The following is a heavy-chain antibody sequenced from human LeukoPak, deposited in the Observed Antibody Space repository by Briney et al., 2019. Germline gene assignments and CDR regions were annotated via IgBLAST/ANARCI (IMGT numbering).Heavy chain of an antibody. CDR1: GYTFTSYG. CDR2: ISAYNGNT. D-gene: IGHD2-8*01. Sequence: AASVKVSCKASGYTFTSYGISWVRQAPGQGLEWMGWISAYNGNTNYAQKLQGRVTMTTDTSTSTAYMELRSLRSDDTAVYYCARWVGGDIVLMVYDLYSEVSYMDVWGKGTTVTVSS. V-gene: IGHV1-18*01. J-gene: IGHJ6*03. CDR3: ARWVGGDIVLMVYDLYSEVSYMDV.